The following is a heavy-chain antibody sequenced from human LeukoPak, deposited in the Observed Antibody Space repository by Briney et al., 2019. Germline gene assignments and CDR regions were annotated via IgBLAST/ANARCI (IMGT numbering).Heavy chain of an antibody. CDR3: ASATFYYDNSGRALDY. D-gene: IGHD3-22*01. CDR2: INSRSSHI. Sequence: GGSLRLSWAASGXTFSTYSVNWVRQAPGKGLEWVWSINSRSSHIYYADSVKGRFTISRDNAKNSLYLQINSLRAEDTAVYYCASATFYYDNSGRALDYWGQGTLVTVSS. J-gene: IGHJ4*02. V-gene: IGHV3-21*01. CDR1: GXTFSTYS.